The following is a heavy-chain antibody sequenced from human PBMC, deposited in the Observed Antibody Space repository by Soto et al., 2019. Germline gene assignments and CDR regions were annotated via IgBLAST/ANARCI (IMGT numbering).Heavy chain of an antibody. CDR1: GGTFNSYA. J-gene: IGHJ4*02. CDR3: ARDHDYGDYIPFDY. V-gene: IGHV1-69*13. Sequence: SVKVSCKASGGTFNSYAISWVRQAPGQGLEWMGGIIPIFGTANYAQKFQGRVTITADESTSTAYMELSSLRSEDTAVYYCARDHDYGDYIPFDYWGQGTLVTVSS. D-gene: IGHD4-17*01. CDR2: IIPIFGTA.